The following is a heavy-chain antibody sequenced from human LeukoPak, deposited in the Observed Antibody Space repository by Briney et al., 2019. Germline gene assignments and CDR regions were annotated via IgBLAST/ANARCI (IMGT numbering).Heavy chain of an antibody. D-gene: IGHD2-2*01. CDR2: IYHSGST. V-gene: IGHV4-4*02. J-gene: IGHJ6*02. CDR1: GGSISSSNW. CDR3: ARVGCSSTSCYEGDYYYYGMDV. Sequence: KASETLSLTCAVSGGSISSSNWWSWVRQPPGKGLGWIGEIYHSGSTNYNPSLKSRVTISVDKSKNQFSLKLSSVTAADTAVYYCARVGCSSTSCYEGDYYYYGMDVWGQGTTVTVSS.